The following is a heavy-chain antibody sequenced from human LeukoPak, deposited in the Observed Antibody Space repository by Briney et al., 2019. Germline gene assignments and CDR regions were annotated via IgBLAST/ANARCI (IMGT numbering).Heavy chain of an antibody. Sequence: ETGGSLRLSCAASGFTFSDYYMSWIRQAPGKGLEWVSYISSSGSTIYYADSVKGRFTISRDNAKNSLYLQMNSLRAEDTAVYYCARDHDLRVAFDIWGQGTMVTVSS. V-gene: IGHV3-11*04. CDR2: ISSSGSTI. CDR1: GFTFSDYY. CDR3: ARDHDLRVAFDI. J-gene: IGHJ3*02. D-gene: IGHD3-3*01.